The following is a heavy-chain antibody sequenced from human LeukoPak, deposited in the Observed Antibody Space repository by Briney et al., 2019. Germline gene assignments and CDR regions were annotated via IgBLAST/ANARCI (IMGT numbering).Heavy chain of an antibody. CDR3: ARASRGAFDI. Sequence: SETLSLTCAVYGGSFSGYYWSWIRQPPGKGLEWIGEITHSGSTNYNPSLKSRVTISVDTSKNQFSLKLSSVTAADTAVYYCARASRGAFDIWGQGTLVTVSS. J-gene: IGHJ3*02. V-gene: IGHV4-34*01. CDR1: GGSFSGYY. D-gene: IGHD3-10*01. CDR2: ITHSGST.